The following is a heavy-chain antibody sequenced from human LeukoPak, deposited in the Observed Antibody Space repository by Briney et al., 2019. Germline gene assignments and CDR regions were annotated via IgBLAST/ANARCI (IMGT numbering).Heavy chain of an antibody. CDR1: GFTFSSYS. J-gene: IGHJ4*02. CDR3: ARAARYDFWSGYYADY. V-gene: IGHV3-21*01. Sequence: GGSLSLSCAASGFTFSSYSMNWVRQAPGKGLEWVASISSSSSYIYYADSVKGRFTISRDNAKTSLYLQMLSLRAEDTAVYYCARAARYDFWSGYYADYWGQGTLVTVSS. D-gene: IGHD3-3*01. CDR2: ISSSSSYI.